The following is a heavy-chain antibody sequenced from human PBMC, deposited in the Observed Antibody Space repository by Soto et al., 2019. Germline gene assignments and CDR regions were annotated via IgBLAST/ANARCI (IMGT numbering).Heavy chain of an antibody. CDR1: GGTFSSYA. CDR2: IIPIFGTA. V-gene: IGHV1-69*12. D-gene: IGHD5-12*01. CDR3: AREGVDIVATHALGLYYYDGMDV. Sequence: QVQLVQSGAEVKKPGSSVKVSCKASGGTFSSYAISWVRQAPGQGLEWMGGIIPIFGTANYAQKFQGRVTITADESTSTAYMELSSLRSEDTAVYYCAREGVDIVATHALGLYYYDGMDVWGQGTTVTVSS. J-gene: IGHJ6*02.